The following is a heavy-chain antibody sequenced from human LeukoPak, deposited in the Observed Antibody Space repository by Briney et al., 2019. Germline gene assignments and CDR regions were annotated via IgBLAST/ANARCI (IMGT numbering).Heavy chain of an antibody. CDR2: IYYSGST. CDR1: GGSISSSSYY. V-gene: IGHV4-39*01. Sequence: PSETLSLTCTVSGGSISSSSYYWGWIRQPQGKGLEWIGSIYYSGSTYYNPSLKSRVTISVDTSKNQFSLKLSSVTAADTAVYYCARPPPSYYYDSSGHTDAFDIWDQGTMVTVSS. J-gene: IGHJ3*02. D-gene: IGHD3-22*01. CDR3: ARPPPSYYYDSSGHTDAFDI.